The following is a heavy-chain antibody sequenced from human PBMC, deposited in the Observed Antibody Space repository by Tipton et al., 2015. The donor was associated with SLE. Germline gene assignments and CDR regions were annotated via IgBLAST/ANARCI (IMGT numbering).Heavy chain of an antibody. CDR2: INHSGST. CDR1: GGSFSGYY. J-gene: IGHJ6*04. D-gene: IGHD3-3*01. Sequence: TLSLTCAVYGGSFSGYYWSWIRQPPGKGLEWIGEINHSGSTSYKSSLKSRVTISADTSKNQFSLKLSSVTAADTAVYYCARLQFIFGGMDVWGKGTTVSVSS. V-gene: IGHV4-34*01. CDR3: ARLQFIFGGMDV.